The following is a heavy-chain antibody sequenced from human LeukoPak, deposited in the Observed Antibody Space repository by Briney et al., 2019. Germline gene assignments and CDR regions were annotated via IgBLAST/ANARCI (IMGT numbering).Heavy chain of an antibody. J-gene: IGHJ4*02. D-gene: IGHD2-21*01. V-gene: IGHV4-59*01. CDR3: ARYSSDHDGRHFEF. Sequence: SETLSLTCTVSGGSIGGYFWSWLRQPPGKGLEWVGWIFYNGNTNYNSSLKSRLTMSVDASKNQFYLKLNSVTAADTAVYYCARYSSDHDGRHFEFWGQGILVTISS. CDR2: IFYNGNT. CDR1: GGSIGGYF.